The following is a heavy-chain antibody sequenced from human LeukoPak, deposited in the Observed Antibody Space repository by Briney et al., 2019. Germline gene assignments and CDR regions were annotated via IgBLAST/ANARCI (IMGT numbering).Heavy chain of an antibody. D-gene: IGHD1-26*01. V-gene: IGHV3-11*01. Sequence: GGSLRLSCEASGFMFSDYYMSWIRQAPGKGLEWLAYVSGSGRAIFYADSVKGRFTISRDNAKNSLNLQMNSLRAEDTALYYCAKDTRAIVGSAHNAFDIWGQGTMVTVSS. CDR2: VSGSGRAI. J-gene: IGHJ3*02. CDR1: GFMFSDYY. CDR3: AKDTRAIVGSAHNAFDI.